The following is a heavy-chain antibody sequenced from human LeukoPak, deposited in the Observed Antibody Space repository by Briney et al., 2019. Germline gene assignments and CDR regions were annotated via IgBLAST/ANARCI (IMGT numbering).Heavy chain of an antibody. J-gene: IGHJ4*02. CDR2: IYAGGST. V-gene: IGHV3-53*01. D-gene: IGHD3-10*01. Sequence: GGSLRLSCAVSGSTVSSNYMSWVRQAPGKGLEWVSVIYAGGSTFYADSVKGRFTISRDNSKNTLFLQMNSLRAEDTAVYYCARAPAIYASGSFFSVWGQGTLVTVSS. CDR1: GSTVSSNY. CDR3: ARAPAIYASGSFFSV.